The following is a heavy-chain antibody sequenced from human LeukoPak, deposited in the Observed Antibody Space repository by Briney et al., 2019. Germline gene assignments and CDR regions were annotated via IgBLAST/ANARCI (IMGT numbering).Heavy chain of an antibody. Sequence: GGSLRLSCAASXXXXDDYAMHWVRQXXXXXXXXXSGISWNSGSIGYADSVKGRFTISRDNAKNSLYLQMNSLRAEDTALYYCAKDRGYSYGFFDYWGQGTLVTVSS. CDR1: XXXXDDYA. V-gene: IGHV3-9*01. CDR2: ISWNSGSI. CDR3: AKDRGYSYGFFDY. D-gene: IGHD5-18*01. J-gene: IGHJ4*02.